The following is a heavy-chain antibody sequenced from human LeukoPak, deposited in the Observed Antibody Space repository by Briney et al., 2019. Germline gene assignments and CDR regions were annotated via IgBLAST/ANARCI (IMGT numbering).Heavy chain of an antibody. CDR1: GYTFTDYY. D-gene: IGHD6-13*01. CDR2: MNPNSGNT. CDR3: ARAISSRLDY. V-gene: IGHV1-8*02. Sequence: ASVKVSCKASGYTFTDYYMHWVRQATGQGLEWMGWMNPNSGNTGYAQKFQGRVTMTRNTSISTAYMELSSLRSEDTAVYYCARAISSRLDYWGQGTLVTVSS. J-gene: IGHJ4*02.